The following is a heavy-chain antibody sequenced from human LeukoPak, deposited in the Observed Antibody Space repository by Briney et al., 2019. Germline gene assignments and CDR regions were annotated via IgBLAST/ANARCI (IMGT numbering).Heavy chain of an antibody. CDR3: ARDFDMGITPGDDFDF. V-gene: IGHV3-74*01. J-gene: IGHJ4*02. CDR1: GFIFSKYW. Sequence: GGSLRLSCAASGFIFSKYWMHWVRHTPGEGLVWVSRIKEDGTYTSYTDSVKGRFTISRDNARNTVFLQMNSLRAEDTAVYYCARDFDMGITPGDDFDFWGQGTLVTVAS. CDR2: IKEDGTYT. D-gene: IGHD3-9*01.